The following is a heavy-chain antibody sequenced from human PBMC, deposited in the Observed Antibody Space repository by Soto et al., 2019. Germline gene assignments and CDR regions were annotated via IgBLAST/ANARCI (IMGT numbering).Heavy chain of an antibody. CDR1: GYSFTSYW. D-gene: IGHD6-6*01. V-gene: IGHV5-10-1*01. CDR2: IDPSDSYT. CDR3: ARLEARYYYYGMDV. Sequence: GESLKISCKGSGYSFTSYWISWVRQMPGKGLERMGRIDPSDSYTNYSPSFQGHVTISADKSISTAYLQWSSLKASDTAMYYCARLEARYYYYGMDVWGQGSTVTVPS. J-gene: IGHJ6*01.